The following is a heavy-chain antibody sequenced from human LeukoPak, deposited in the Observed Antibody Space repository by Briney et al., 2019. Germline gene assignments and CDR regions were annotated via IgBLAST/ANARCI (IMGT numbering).Heavy chain of an antibody. CDR3: ARGVGAYYYDSSGYYRPLYNWFDP. D-gene: IGHD3-22*01. Sequence: SETLSLTCAVYGGSFSGYYWSWIRQPPGKGLEWIGEINHCGSTNYNPSLESRVTISVDTSKNQFSLKMSSVTAADTAVYYCARGVGAYYYDSSGYYRPLYNWFDPWGQGTLVTVSS. CDR1: GGSFSGYY. V-gene: IGHV4-34*01. J-gene: IGHJ5*02. CDR2: INHCGST.